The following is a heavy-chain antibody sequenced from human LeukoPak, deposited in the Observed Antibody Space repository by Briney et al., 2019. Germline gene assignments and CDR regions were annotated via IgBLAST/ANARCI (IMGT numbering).Heavy chain of an antibody. CDR1: GFTFDDYA. D-gene: IGHD6-19*01. J-gene: IGHJ4*02. CDR3: AKSLLSGWSFPLIDY. V-gene: IGHV3-9*01. Sequence: RSGGSLRLSCAASGFTFDDYAMHWVRQAPGKGLEWVSGISWNSGSIGYADSVKGRFTISRDNAKNSLYLQMNSLRAEDTALYYCAKSLLSGWSFPLIDYWGQETLVTVSS. CDR2: ISWNSGSI.